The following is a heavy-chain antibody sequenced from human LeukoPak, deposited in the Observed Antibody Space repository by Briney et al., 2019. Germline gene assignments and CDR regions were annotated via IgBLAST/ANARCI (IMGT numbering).Heavy chain of an antibody. CDR2: IKHDGTEK. Sequence: GGSLRLSCAASGFTFNVYWMNWVRQAPGKGLEWEANIKHDGTEKNYVDSVKGRFTIYRDNAENTLYLQMNSLRAEDTAVYYCVRDFYVDYWGQGAMVTVSS. D-gene: IGHD2/OR15-2a*01. J-gene: IGHJ4*02. V-gene: IGHV3-7*03. CDR1: GFTFNVYW. CDR3: VRDFYVDY.